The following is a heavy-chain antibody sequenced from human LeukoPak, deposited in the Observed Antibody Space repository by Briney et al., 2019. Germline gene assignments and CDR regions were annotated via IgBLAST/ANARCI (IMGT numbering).Heavy chain of an antibody. J-gene: IGHJ6*03. Sequence: SQTLSLTCTVSGGSINNPNYYWSWIRQPAGKGLEWIGRISTTGSTNYNPSLKSRVTISVDTSKNQFSLKLSSVTAADTAVYYCARGGGCSGGSCRPRYYYYYMDVWGKGTTVTVSS. D-gene: IGHD2-15*01. CDR2: ISTTGST. V-gene: IGHV4-61*02. CDR1: GGSINNPNYY. CDR3: ARGGGCSGGSCRPRYYYYYMDV.